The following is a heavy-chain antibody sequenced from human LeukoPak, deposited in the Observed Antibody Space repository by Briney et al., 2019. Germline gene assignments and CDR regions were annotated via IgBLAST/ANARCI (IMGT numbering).Heavy chain of an antibody. D-gene: IGHD5-12*01. CDR1: GGSISSGSYY. V-gene: IGHV4-61*01. CDR3: ARRGRYSGYDLSGFDY. Sequence: SETLSLTCTVSGGSISSGSYYWSWIRQPPGKGLEWIGYIYYSGSTNYNPSLKSRVTISVDTSKNQFSLKLSSVTAADTAVYYCARRGRYSGYDLSGFDYWGQGTLVTVSS. CDR2: IYYSGST. J-gene: IGHJ4*02.